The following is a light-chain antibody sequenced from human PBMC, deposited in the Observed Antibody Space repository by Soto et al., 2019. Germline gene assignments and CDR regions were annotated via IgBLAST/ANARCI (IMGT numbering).Light chain of an antibody. V-gene: IGKV3-20*01. CDR2: GAS. CDR1: ESVSSDY. J-gene: IGKJ1*01. Sequence: EIVLTQSPGTLSLSPGERATLSCRASESVSSDYLAWYQQKSGQAPRLLIHGASSRATGIPDRFRGNGSGTDFPLTISRVETEDFAVFYCQQYGSSPVTFGQGTKVEIK. CDR3: QQYGSSPVT.